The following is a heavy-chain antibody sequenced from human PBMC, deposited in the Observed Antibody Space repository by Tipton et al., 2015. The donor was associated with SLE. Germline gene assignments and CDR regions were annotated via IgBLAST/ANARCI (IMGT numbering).Heavy chain of an antibody. D-gene: IGHD4-23*01. CDR1: GFTFSDHY. Sequence: SLRLSCAASGFTFSDHYMSWIRQAPGKGLEWVSYISSSGSSIYYADSVKGRFTISRGNAKNSLYLQMNSLRAEDTAIYYCARAGRVTAHYFDYWGHGALVTVSS. CDR3: ARAGRVTAHYFDY. J-gene: IGHJ4*01. V-gene: IGHV3-11*01. CDR2: ISSSGSSI.